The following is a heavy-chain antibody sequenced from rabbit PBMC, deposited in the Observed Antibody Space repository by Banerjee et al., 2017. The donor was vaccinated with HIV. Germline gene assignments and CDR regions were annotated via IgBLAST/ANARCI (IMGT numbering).Heavy chain of an antibody. CDR2: IITDDSA. D-gene: IGHD4-1*01. J-gene: IGHJ4*01. Sequence: QSLEESGGDLVKPGASLTLTCTASGFSLSSSYYMCWVRQAPGKGLEWIGWIITDDSAYYASWVNGRFTISSDNAQNTVDLQMNSLTAADTATYFCARDSSGWGADFSLWGPGTLVTV. V-gene: IGHV1S40*01. CDR3: ARDSSGWGADFSL. CDR1: GFSLSSSYY.